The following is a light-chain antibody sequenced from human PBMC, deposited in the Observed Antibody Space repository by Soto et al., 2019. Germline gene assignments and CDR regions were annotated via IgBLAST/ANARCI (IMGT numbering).Light chain of an antibody. CDR1: QSMSSE. CDR2: GAS. Sequence: EIVMTQSPATLSVSPGESATLSCRASQSMSSELAWYQQKPGQPPRLLIYGASTRATGVPARFTGSGSGSDFTLTISGLQSEDFAVYYCQQGHNWPLTFGQGTRLEI. J-gene: IGKJ2*01. CDR3: QQGHNWPLT. V-gene: IGKV3-15*01.